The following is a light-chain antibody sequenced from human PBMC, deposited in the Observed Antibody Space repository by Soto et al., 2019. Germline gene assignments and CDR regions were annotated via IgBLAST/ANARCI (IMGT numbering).Light chain of an antibody. Sequence: QSVLTQPPSVTGAPGQRVTISCTGNSSNIGAGSGVNWFQQFPNKAPKLLIYANTHRPSGVPDRFSGSTSATSASLAITGLQTEVEADYYCQSFDSSLTGLIFGGGTKLTVL. J-gene: IGLJ2*01. CDR1: SSNIGAGSG. CDR2: ANT. CDR3: QSFDSSLTGLI. V-gene: IGLV1-40*01.